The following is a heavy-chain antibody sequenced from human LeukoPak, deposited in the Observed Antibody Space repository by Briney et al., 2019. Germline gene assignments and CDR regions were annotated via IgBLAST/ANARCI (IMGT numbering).Heavy chain of an antibody. V-gene: IGHV3-48*04. Sequence: GGSLRLSCAASGFTFSSYSMNWVRQAPGKGLEWVSYISSSSSTIYYADSVKGRFTISRDNAKNSLYLQMNSLRAEDTAVYYCAREKYCSGGSCYGHFDLWGRGTLVTVSS. CDR1: GFTFSSYS. CDR2: ISSSSSTI. J-gene: IGHJ2*01. D-gene: IGHD2-15*01. CDR3: AREKYCSGGSCYGHFDL.